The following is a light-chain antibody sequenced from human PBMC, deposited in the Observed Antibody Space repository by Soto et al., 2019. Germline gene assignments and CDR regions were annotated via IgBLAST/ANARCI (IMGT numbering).Light chain of an antibody. Sequence: EIVMTQSPATLSVSPGERATLSCRASQSVSSNLAWYQQKPGQAPRLLIYGASTRDTGIPARFSGSGSGTEFTLTISRLQSEDFAVYYCQQYKNWPPLTFGGGTKVEIK. CDR3: QQYKNWPPLT. CDR2: GAS. V-gene: IGKV3-15*01. CDR1: QSVSSN. J-gene: IGKJ4*01.